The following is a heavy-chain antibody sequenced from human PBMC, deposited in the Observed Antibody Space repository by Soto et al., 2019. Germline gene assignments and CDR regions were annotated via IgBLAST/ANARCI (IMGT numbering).Heavy chain of an antibody. CDR1: GYTFTRYT. Sequence: ASVKVSCKASGYTFTRYTMNWVRQAPGQRLEWMGWINPDNGNTKSSQKFQDRVIITRDTSASTAYMDLSSLRSEDTAVHYCARGSATGQLGRWGQGTLVTVSS. J-gene: IGHJ5*02. CDR2: INPDNGNT. D-gene: IGHD2-15*01. CDR3: ARGSATGQLGR. V-gene: IGHV1-3*01.